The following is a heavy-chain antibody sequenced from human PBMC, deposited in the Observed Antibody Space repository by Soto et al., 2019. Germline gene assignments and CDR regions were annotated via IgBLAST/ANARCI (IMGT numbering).Heavy chain of an antibody. CDR1: GGSFSANY. D-gene: IGHD3-3*02. J-gene: IGHJ5*02. CDR3: VRVSAFCQTLDP. V-gene: IGHV4-4*08. Sequence: QVQLQESGPGLVKPSETLSITCTVSGGSFSANYWSWIRQPPGKGLEWVGYIYNAGSTSYNPSLTRRVLITLDASKSQFSLTLKSRTAPDTAVYYCVRVSAFCQTLDPWGPGTLVTVSS. CDR2: IYNAGST.